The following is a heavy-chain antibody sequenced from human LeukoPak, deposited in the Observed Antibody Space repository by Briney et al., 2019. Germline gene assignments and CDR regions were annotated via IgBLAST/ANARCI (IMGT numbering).Heavy chain of an antibody. CDR1: GFTFSSYE. Sequence: GGSLRLSCAASGFTFSSYEMNWVRQAPGRGLEWVSYIGNTGRTIYYTDSMKGRFTISRDNAKNSLYLQMNSLRAEDTAIYYCVRGDRYFFDFWGQGTLVTVSS. V-gene: IGHV3-48*03. J-gene: IGHJ4*02. CDR2: IGNTGRTI. CDR3: VRGDRYFFDF.